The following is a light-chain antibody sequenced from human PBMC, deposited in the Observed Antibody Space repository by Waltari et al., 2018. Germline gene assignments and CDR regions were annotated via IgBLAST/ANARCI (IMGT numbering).Light chain of an antibody. CDR2: GNT. J-gene: IGLJ2*01. Sequence: QSVLTQPPSVSGAPGQRVTISCTGTNSNLGAGYDVNWYQQLPGKAPKLLIFGNTNRPSGVPDRVSGSKSGTSASLAITGLQAEDEADYYCQSYDSSLGGSVFGGGTKLTVL. CDR3: QSYDSSLGGSV. V-gene: IGLV1-40*01. CDR1: NSNLGAGYD.